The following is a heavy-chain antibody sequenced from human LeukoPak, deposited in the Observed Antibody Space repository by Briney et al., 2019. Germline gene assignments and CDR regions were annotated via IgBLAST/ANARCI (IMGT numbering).Heavy chain of an antibody. CDR1: GYSFTADW. Sequence: GAALQISCGGSGYSFTADWIAGVRPLPGKGLEWMATIYPGDSATTYSPSFQGQVTISADKSITTAYLPWSSLKASDTAMYYGARPAAGLGGFDYWGQGTLDPVPS. V-gene: IGHV5-51*01. CDR3: ARPAAGLGGFDY. CDR2: IYPGDSAT. D-gene: IGHD3-16*01. J-gene: IGHJ4*02.